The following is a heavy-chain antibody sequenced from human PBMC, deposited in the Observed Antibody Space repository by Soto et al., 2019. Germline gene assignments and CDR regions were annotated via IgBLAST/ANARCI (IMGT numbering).Heavy chain of an antibody. V-gene: IGHV1-69*02. D-gene: IGHD2-21*01. CDR1: GGTFSTYS. CDR3: TIGSWSGEVFDI. CDR2: IIPMLGVR. Sequence: QVQLVQSGAEVKKPGSSVKVSCKDSGGTFSTYSMFWVRQAPGQGLEWMGRIIPMLGVRNYAQRFKDRVTITAEKSTATVHMELSSLRSEDTALYYCTIGSWSGEVFDIGSQGTMVTVSS. J-gene: IGHJ3*02.